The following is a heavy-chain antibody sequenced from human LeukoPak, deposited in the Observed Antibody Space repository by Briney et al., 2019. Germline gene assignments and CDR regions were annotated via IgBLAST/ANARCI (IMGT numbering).Heavy chain of an antibody. CDR1: GGSFSGYY. CDR3: ARQLRGDYVSD. CDR2: INHSGST. D-gene: IGHD4-17*01. J-gene: IGHJ4*02. Sequence: SETLSLTCAVYGGSFSGYYWSWIRQPPGKGLEWIGEINHSGSTNYNPSLKSRVTISVDTSKNQFSLKLSSVTAADTAVYYCARQLRGDYVSDWGQGTLVTVSS. V-gene: IGHV4-34*01.